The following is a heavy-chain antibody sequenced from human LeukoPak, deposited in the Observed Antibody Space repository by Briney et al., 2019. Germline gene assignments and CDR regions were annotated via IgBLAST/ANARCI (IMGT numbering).Heavy chain of an antibody. CDR2: INPNNGVI. CDR3: ALGRRDGYNYADY. Sequence: ASVKVSCKASGYTFTDYHIHWVRQAPGQGLEWMGWINPNNGVINYAQKFQDRVTMTRDASISTACMELSRLTSDDTALYYCALGRRDGYNYADYWGQGTLVTVSS. V-gene: IGHV1-2*02. D-gene: IGHD5-24*01. CDR1: GYTFTDYH. J-gene: IGHJ4*02.